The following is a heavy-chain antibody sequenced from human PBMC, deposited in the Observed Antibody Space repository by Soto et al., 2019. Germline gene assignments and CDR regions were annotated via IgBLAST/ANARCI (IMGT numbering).Heavy chain of an antibody. CDR3: TKFSGPSRAPAA. D-gene: IGHD1-26*01. J-gene: IGHJ5*02. CDR2: IGNRGENYVT. CDR1: GFSFSDSA. Sequence: EVHLVESGGGLVQLGGSLGFSCAASGFSFSDSAMHWVRQLPGKGLEWVGRIGNRGENYVTPYGASVKGRFIISLDDLTNTAHLQMSSLKTEDTAIYYSTKFSGPSRAPAALGPGTLVTVTS. V-gene: IGHV3-73*01.